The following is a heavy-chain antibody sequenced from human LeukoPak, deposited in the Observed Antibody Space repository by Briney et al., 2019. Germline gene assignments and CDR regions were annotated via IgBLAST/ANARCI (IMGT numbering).Heavy chain of an antibody. D-gene: IGHD2-2*02. CDR2: ISGSGGST. Sequence: GGSLRLSCAASGFSYSSYSMNWVRQAPGKGLEWVSAISGSGGSTYYADSVKGRFTISRDNSKNTLYLQMNSLRAEDTAVYYCAKAGGYCSSTSCYINFQHWGQGTLVTVSS. V-gene: IGHV3-23*01. J-gene: IGHJ1*01. CDR1: GFSYSSYS. CDR3: AKAGGYCSSTSCYINFQH.